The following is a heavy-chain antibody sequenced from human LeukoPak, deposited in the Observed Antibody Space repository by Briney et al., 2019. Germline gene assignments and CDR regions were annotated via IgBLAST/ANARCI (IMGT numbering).Heavy chain of an antibody. CDR1: GGSFSGYY. CDR3: ARGRQLLWFGELLSRYYFDY. J-gene: IGHJ4*02. CDR2: INHSGST. V-gene: IGHV4-34*01. Sequence: SETLSLTCAVYGGSFSGYYWSWIRQPPGKGLEWIGEINHSGSTNYNPSLKSRVTISVDTSKNQFSLKLSSVTAADTAVYYCARGRQLLWFGELLSRYYFDYWGQGTLVTVSS. D-gene: IGHD3-10*01.